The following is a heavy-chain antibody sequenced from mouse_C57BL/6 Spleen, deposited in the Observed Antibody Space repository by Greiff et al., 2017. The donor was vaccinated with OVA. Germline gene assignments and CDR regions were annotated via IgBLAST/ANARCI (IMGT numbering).Heavy chain of an antibody. V-gene: IGHV1-82*01. CDR3: ARSGELYYFDY. Sequence: VQLQQSGPELVKPGASVKISCKASGYAFSSSWMNWVKQRPGKGLEWIGRIYPGDGDTNYNGKFKGKATLTADKSSSTAYMQLSSLTSEDSAVYFCARSGELYYFDYWGQGTTLTVSS. CDR1: GYAFSSSW. J-gene: IGHJ2*01. D-gene: IGHD4-1*01. CDR2: IYPGDGDT.